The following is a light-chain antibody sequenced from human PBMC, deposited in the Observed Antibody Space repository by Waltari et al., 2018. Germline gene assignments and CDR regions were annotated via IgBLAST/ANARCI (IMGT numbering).Light chain of an antibody. J-gene: IGKJ2*01. Sequence: EIHMTQSPSYLSPSVGDRDTLTCQASQDISNHLNWDQQKPGKAPKLLISGASNLEAGVPSRFSGSRFGTDFTFTISSLQPEDFVTYYCQQYDKLPYTFGQGTKLEIK. CDR2: GAS. CDR1: QDISNH. V-gene: IGKV1-33*01. CDR3: QQYDKLPYT.